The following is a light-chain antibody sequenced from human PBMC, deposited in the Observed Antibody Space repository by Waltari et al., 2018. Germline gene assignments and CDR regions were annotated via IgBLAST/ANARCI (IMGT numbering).Light chain of an antibody. J-gene: IGKJ3*01. CDR1: QSVSSSS. CDR3: QQYSSLPLT. CDR2: GAS. Sequence: EIVLTQSPGPLSLSTGESATLSCRASQSVSSSSLAWYQQKPGQAPRLLIYGASSRATGIPDRFSGSGSGTDFSLTISRLEPEDFAVYYCQQYSSLPLTFGPGTKVDLK. V-gene: IGKV3-20*01.